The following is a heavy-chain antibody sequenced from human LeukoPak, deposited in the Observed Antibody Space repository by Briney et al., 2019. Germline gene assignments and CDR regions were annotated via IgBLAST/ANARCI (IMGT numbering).Heavy chain of an antibody. V-gene: IGHV3-30*02. D-gene: IGHD4-11*01. CDR2: IRYDGSNK. CDR1: GFTFSSYG. J-gene: IGHJ4*02. CDR3: AKDMTTVSYFDY. Sequence: GGSLRLSCAASGFTFSSYGMHWVRQAPGKGLEWVAFIRYDGSNKYYADSVKGRFTISRDNSKNALYLQMNSLRAEDTAVYYCAKDMTTVSYFDYWGQGTLVTVSS.